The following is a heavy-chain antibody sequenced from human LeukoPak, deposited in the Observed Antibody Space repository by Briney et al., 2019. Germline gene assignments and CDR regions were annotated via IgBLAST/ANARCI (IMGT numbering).Heavy chain of an antibody. CDR1: GYTFTSYG. J-gene: IGHJ5*01. Sequence: GASVKVSCKASGYTFTSYGISWVRQAPGQGLEWMGWISAYNGNTNYAQKLQGRVTMTTDTSTSTAYMELRSLRSDDTAVYYCARDPPGPAGCSSTSCSEYNWFDPWGQGTTVTVSS. V-gene: IGHV1-18*01. CDR2: ISAYNGNT. D-gene: IGHD2-2*01. CDR3: ARDPPGPAGCSSTSCSEYNWFDP.